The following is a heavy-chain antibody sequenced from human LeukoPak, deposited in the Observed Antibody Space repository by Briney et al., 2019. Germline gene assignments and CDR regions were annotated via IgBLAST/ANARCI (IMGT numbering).Heavy chain of an antibody. J-gene: IGHJ4*02. CDR2: IQKDGSEK. V-gene: IGHV3-7*05. D-gene: IGHD6-13*01. CDR1: GFSFTTYW. Sequence: GGSLRLSCAASGFSFTTYWMTWVRQAPGKGLEWVANIQKDGSEKNYVESVKGRFTISRDNAENSLYLQMNSLRAEDTAVYNCARAAAGYYLDYWGQGSPVTVSS. CDR3: ARAAAGYYLDY.